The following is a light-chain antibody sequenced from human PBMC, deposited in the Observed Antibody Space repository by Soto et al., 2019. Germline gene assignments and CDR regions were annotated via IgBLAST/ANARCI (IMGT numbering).Light chain of an antibody. J-gene: IGLJ1*01. V-gene: IGLV1-40*01. Sequence: QSVLTQPPSVSGAPGQRVTISCTGSSSNIGAGYDVHWYQQLPGTAPKLLIYVNTNRPSGVPGRFSGSKSGTSASLAITGLQAEDEADYFCSSSTTTSALVFGTGTKVTVL. CDR2: VNT. CDR3: SSSTTTSALV. CDR1: SSNIGAGYD.